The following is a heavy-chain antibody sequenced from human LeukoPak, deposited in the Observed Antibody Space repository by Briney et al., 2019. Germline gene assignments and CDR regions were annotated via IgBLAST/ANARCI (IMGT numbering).Heavy chain of an antibody. CDR1: GFTFSSYS. V-gene: IGHV3-21*01. J-gene: IGHJ4*02. D-gene: IGHD1-26*01. CDR2: ISSSSSYI. Sequence: PGGSLRLSCAASGFTFSSYSMNWVRQAPGKGLEWVSSISSSSSYIYYADSVKGRFTISRDNAKNSLYLQMNSLRAEDTAVYYCARERPNSGSSPLDYWGQGTLVTVSS. CDR3: ARERPNSGSSPLDY.